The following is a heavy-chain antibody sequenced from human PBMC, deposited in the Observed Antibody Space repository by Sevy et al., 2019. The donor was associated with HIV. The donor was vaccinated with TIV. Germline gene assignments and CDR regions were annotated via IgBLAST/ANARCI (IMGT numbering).Heavy chain of an antibody. J-gene: IGHJ3*02. CDR1: GFTFSSYT. CDR3: AKGVTMIVVVDAFDI. CDR2: ISGSDDRT. V-gene: IGHV3-23*01. Sequence: GGSLRLSCAASGFTFSSYTMNWVRQAPGKGLEWVSGISGSDDRTYYADSVKGRFTISRDNSKNTLSLQMNSLRADETAVYYCAKGVTMIVVVDAFDIWGHGTMVTVSS. D-gene: IGHD3-22*01.